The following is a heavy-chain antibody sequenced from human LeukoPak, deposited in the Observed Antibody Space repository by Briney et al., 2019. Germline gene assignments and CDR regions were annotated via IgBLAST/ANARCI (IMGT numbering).Heavy chain of an antibody. CDR1: GYSTSRGYY. J-gene: IGHJ6*03. CDR2: MYHSGST. CDR3: VCEGASSCPYYYYYLDV. V-gene: IGHV4-38-2*01. Sequence: SETLSLTCAVSGYSTSRGYYRGWFRQPPGKGLEWIGCMYHSGSTYYNPSLKSRVTISVDRSKNQFTLKLSSVTAADTAVYYLVCEGASSCPYYYYYLDVWGKGTTVTVSS. D-gene: IGHD1-26*01.